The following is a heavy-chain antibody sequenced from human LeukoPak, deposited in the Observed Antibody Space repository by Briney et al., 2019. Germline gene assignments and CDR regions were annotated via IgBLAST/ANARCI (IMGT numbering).Heavy chain of an antibody. V-gene: IGHV4-39*07. D-gene: IGHD3-22*01. J-gene: IGHJ5*02. Sequence: SETLSLTCTVSGGSISNSNYYWGWIRQPPGKGLEWIGSIYYSGSVYYNPSLRSRLTISLDTSKNQFSLKLISVTAADTAVYYCAREVAEYDSSPRGWFDPWGQGTLVTVSS. CDR2: IYYSGSV. CDR1: GGSISNSNYY. CDR3: AREVAEYDSSPRGWFDP.